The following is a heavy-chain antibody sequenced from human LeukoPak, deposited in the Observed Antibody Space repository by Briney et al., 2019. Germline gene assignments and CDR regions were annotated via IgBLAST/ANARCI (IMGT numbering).Heavy chain of an antibody. Sequence: GGSLRLSCVGSGFTFRSHAMSWVRQAPEKGLEFVSGIYENGGTTYYADSVKGRFSISRDNSKNTLYLQMDSLRAEDTAVYYCANQHGAAAGTGELFDYWGQGTLVTVSS. CDR2: IYENGGTT. J-gene: IGHJ4*02. CDR3: ANQHGAAAGTGELFDY. V-gene: IGHV3-23*01. D-gene: IGHD6-13*01. CDR1: GFTFRSHA.